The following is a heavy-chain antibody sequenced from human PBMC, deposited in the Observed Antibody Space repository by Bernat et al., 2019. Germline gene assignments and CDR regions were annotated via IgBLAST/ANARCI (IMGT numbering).Heavy chain of an antibody. CDR3: AKVKLATSSWYGSDY. D-gene: IGHD6-13*01. Sequence: EVQLLESGGGLVQPGGSLRLSCAASGFTFSSYAMSWVRQAPGKGLEWGSTISGSGGSTYYADSVKGRFTISSDNSKTTLYLQMNSLGAEDTAVYYCAKVKLATSSWYGSDYWGRGTLVTVSS. CDR1: GFTFSSYA. J-gene: IGHJ4*02. CDR2: ISGSGGST. V-gene: IGHV3-23*01.